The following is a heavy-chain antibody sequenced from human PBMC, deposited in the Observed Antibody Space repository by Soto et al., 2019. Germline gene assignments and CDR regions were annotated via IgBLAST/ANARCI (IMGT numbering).Heavy chain of an antibody. Sequence: EVQLVESGGGLVQPGRSLRLSCAASGFTFDDYAMHWVRQAPGKGLEWVSGISWNSGSIGYADSVKGRFTISRDNAKNSLYLQMNSLRAEDTALYYCAKQGGWDYYYYGMDVWGQGTTVTVSS. CDR2: ISWNSGSI. CDR1: GFTFDDYA. D-gene: IGHD6-19*01. J-gene: IGHJ6*02. CDR3: AKQGGWDYYYYGMDV. V-gene: IGHV3-9*01.